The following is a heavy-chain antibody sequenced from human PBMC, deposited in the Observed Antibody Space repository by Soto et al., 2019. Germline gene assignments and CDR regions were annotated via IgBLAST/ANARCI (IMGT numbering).Heavy chain of an antibody. V-gene: IGHV3-23*01. CDR2: ISGSGGST. J-gene: IGHJ4*02. Sequence: GGSLRLSCAASGFTFSSYAMSWVRQAPGKGLEWVSAISGSGGSTYYADSVKGRFTISRDNSKNTLYLQMNSLRAEDTAVYYCARSGHYYGSGSSEFWGQATLGSAST. CDR3: ARSGHYYGSGSSEF. D-gene: IGHD3-10*01. CDR1: GFTFSSYA.